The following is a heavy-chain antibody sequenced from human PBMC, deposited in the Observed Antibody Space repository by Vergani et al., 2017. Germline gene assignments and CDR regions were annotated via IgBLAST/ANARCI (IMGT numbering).Heavy chain of an antibody. Sequence: QVQLVESGGGVVQPGRSLRLSCAASGFTFSSYGMHWVRQAPGKGLEWVAVIWYDGSNKYYADSVKGRFTISRDNSKNTLYLQMNSLRAEDTAVYYCARIGPLSQRWDDFDYWGQGTRVTVSS. CDR2: IWYDGSNK. CDR1: GFTFSSYG. D-gene: IGHD4-23*01. CDR3: ARIGPLSQRWDDFDY. V-gene: IGHV3-33*01. J-gene: IGHJ4*02.